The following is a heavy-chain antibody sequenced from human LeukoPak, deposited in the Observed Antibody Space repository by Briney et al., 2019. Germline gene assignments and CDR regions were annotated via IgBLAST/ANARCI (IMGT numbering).Heavy chain of an antibody. CDR2: IYYSGST. CDR1: GASISSDY. J-gene: IGHJ4*02. Sequence: PSQTLSLTCTVSGASISSDYWNWIRQPPGKGLEWIGYIYYSGSTYYNPSLKSRVTISVDTSKNQFSLKLSSVTAADTAVYYCARAVDGGYSGYDLRGLDYWGQGTLVTVSS. V-gene: IGHV4-59*12. CDR3: ARAVDGGYSGYDLRGLDY. D-gene: IGHD5-12*01.